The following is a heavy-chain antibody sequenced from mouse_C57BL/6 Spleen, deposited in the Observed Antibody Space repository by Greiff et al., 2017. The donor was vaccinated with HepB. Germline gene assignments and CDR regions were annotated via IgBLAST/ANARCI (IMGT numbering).Heavy chain of an antibody. V-gene: IGHV5-4*01. CDR2: ISDGGSYT. Sequence: EVKLVESGGGLVKPGGSLKLSCAASGFTFSSYAMSWVRQTPEKRLEWVATISDGGSYTYYPDNVKGRFTISRDNAKNNLYLQMSHLKSEDTAMYYCARDRNDGYPHYYCDYWGQGTTLTVSS. D-gene: IGHD2-3*01. CDR1: GFTFSSYA. CDR3: ARDRNDGYPHYYCDY. J-gene: IGHJ2*01.